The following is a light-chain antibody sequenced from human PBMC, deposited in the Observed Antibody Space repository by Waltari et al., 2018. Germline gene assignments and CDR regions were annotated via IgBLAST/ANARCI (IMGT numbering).Light chain of an antibody. V-gene: IGLV7-43*01. J-gene: IGLJ1*01. CDR2: IAN. CDR1: TGAVTSGSF. Sequence: QTVVTQEPSLTVSPGGTVTLTCASSTGAVTSGSFPTWFQQRPGPPPRSLIYIANNKHSRTPARFSGYLIGGKAALPLSGVQPEDEAEYYCLLFYGGAYVFGTGTKLTVL. CDR3: LLFYGGAYV.